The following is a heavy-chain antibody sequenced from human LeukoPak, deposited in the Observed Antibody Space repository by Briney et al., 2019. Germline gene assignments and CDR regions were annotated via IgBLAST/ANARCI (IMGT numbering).Heavy chain of an antibody. CDR1: GFTFSSYA. J-gene: IGHJ5*02. CDR2: IGSGGLGT. D-gene: IGHD6-19*01. V-gene: IGHV3-23*01. Sequence: GGSLRLSCAASGFTFSSYAMSWVRQAPGKGLEWVSAIGSGGLGTHYADSVKGRFTISRDDSKSTLYLQMNSLRAEDTAVYYCARPFIPVAGTRWFDPWGQGTLVTVSS. CDR3: ARPFIPVAGTRWFDP.